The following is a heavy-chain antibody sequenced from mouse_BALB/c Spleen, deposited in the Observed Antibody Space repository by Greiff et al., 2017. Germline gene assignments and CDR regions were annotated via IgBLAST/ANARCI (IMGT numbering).Heavy chain of an antibody. J-gene: IGHJ3*01. V-gene: IGHV1S22*01. D-gene: IGHD2-4*01. Sequence: LQQPGSELVRPGASVKLSCKASGYTFTSYWMHWVKQRPGQGLEWIGNIYPGSGSTNYDEKFKSKATLTVDTSSSTAYMQLSSLTSEDSAVYYCTYDYDGAYWGKGSLVTVSA. CDR2: IYPGSGST. CDR3: TYDYDGAY. CDR1: GYTFTSYW.